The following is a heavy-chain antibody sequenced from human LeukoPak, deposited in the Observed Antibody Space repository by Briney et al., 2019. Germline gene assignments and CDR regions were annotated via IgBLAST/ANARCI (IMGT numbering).Heavy chain of an antibody. D-gene: IGHD6-19*01. V-gene: IGHV1-18*01. Sequence: ASVTVSCTASGYTFTSYGISWVRQAPGQGLEWMGWISAYNGNTNYAQKLQGRVTMTTDTSTSTAYMELRSLRSDDTAVYYCARGWNAHSGWSWFDPWGQGTLVTVSS. J-gene: IGHJ5*02. CDR1: GYTFTSYG. CDR3: ARGWNAHSGWSWFDP. CDR2: ISAYNGNT.